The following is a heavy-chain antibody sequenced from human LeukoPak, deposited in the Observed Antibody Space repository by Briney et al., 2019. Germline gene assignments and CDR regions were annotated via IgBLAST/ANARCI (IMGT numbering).Heavy chain of an antibody. D-gene: IGHD2-15*01. CDR3: ARGYCSGGSCYSYYYYNYMDV. V-gene: IGHV4-59*01. Sequence: PSETLSLTCTVFDDSLNNYYWNWIRQPPGKGLEWIGYIYYSGHTNYNPSLNSRVAISIDTSKNQFSLKLNSVTAADTAVYYCARGYCSGGSCYSYYYYNYMDVWGKGTTVTVSS. J-gene: IGHJ6*03. CDR2: IYYSGHT. CDR1: DDSLNNYY.